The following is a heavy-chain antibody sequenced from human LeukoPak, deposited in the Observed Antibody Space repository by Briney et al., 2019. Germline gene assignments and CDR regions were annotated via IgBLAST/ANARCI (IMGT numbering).Heavy chain of an antibody. CDR2: IYTSGST. CDR1: GGSISSYY. CDR3: ARDYVLGGSSWLFDY. Sequence: SETLSLTCTVSGGSISSYYWSWIRQPAGKGLEWIGRIYTSGSTNYNPSLKSRVTMSVDTSKNQFSLKLSSVTAADTAVYYCARDYVLGGSSWLFDYWGQGTLVTVSS. V-gene: IGHV4-4*07. J-gene: IGHJ4*02. D-gene: IGHD6-13*01.